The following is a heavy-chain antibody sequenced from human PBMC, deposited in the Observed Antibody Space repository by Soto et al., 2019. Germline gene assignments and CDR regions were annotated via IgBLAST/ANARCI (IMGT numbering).Heavy chain of an antibody. CDR2: ISYDGRNN. CDR1: GFTFSSYA. V-gene: IGHV3-30-3*01. Sequence: GGSLRLSCAASGFTFSSYAMHWVRQAPGKGLEWVAFISYDGRNNYYADSVKGRFTISRHNSKNTLYLQMNSLRAEDTAVYYCAREVPRWIQLPATYGMDVWGQGTTVTVYS. J-gene: IGHJ6*02. CDR3: AREVPRWIQLPATYGMDV. D-gene: IGHD5-18*01.